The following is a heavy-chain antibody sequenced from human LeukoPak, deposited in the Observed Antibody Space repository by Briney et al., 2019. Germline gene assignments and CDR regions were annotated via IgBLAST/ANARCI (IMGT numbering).Heavy chain of an antibody. J-gene: IGHJ4*02. D-gene: IGHD2-15*01. CDR1: GFTSSSYA. CDR2: ISGSGGRT. CDR3: AKDPGYCSGGSCHDY. Sequence: GGSLRLSCAASGFTSSSYAMSWVHQAPGKGVEWVSAISGSGGRTYYADSVKGRVTISTDNSKNQMYLQMHSLRAEDTAVYYCAKDPGYCSGGSCHDYWGQGTLVTVSS. V-gene: IGHV3-23*01.